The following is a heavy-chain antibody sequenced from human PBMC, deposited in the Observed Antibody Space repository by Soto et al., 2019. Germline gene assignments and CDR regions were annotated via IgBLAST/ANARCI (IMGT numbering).Heavy chain of an antibody. Sequence: ASLNVSFKASCYTFTIYFIILFLHSPLQWLELMGFISAYNVNTNYAQNLHCIATITTDTSTSTAYMELRSLRSDDTAVYYCARERYYDFWSGYYDNANYGMDVWGQGHTVTVSS. CDR3: ARERYYDFWSGYYDNANYGMDV. CDR2: ISAYNVNT. V-gene: IGHV1-18*01. D-gene: IGHD3-3*01. J-gene: IGHJ6*01. CDR1: CYTFTIYF.